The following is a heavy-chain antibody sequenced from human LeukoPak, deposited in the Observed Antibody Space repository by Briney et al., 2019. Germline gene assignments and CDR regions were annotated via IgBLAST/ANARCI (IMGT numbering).Heavy chain of an antibody. CDR1: GYSISSGYY. J-gene: IGHJ4*02. Sequence: PSETLSLTCAVSGYSISSGYYWSWIRQPPGKGLEWIGEINHSGSTNYNPSLKSRVTISVDTSKNQFSLKLSSVTAADTAVYYCARGLGTTVTTSFDYWGQGTLVTVSS. CDR3: ARGLGTTVTTSFDY. D-gene: IGHD4-17*01. V-gene: IGHV4-34*01. CDR2: INHSGST.